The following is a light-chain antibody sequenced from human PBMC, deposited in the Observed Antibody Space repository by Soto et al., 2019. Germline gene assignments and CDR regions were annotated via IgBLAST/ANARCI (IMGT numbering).Light chain of an antibody. J-gene: IGKJ4*01. CDR1: QNITNF. CDR3: QQYDDLPVT. CDR2: DAS. Sequence: DIHMTQSPSSLSASVGDRVTITCQASQNITNFLNWYQHKLGKAPNLLIYDASNLEAEVPSRFSGTGSGTEFSFTISSLQPVDIGSYFCQQYDDLPVTFGGGTKVEIK. V-gene: IGKV1-33*01.